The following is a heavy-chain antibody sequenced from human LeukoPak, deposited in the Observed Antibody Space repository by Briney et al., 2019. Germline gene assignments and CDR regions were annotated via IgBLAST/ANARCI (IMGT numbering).Heavy chain of an antibody. CDR2: ISYDGSNK. D-gene: IGHD5-18*01. Sequence: GGSLRLSCAASGFTVSNNYMTWVRQAPGKGLEWVAFISYDGSNKYYADSVKGRFTISRDNSKNTLYLQMNSLRAEDTAVYYCVRGQLWSYYHDYWGQGTLVTVSS. J-gene: IGHJ4*02. V-gene: IGHV3-30*03. CDR3: VRGQLWSYYHDY. CDR1: GFTVSNNY.